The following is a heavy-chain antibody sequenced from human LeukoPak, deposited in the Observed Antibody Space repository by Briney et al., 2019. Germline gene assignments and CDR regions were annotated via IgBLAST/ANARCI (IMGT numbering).Heavy chain of an antibody. Sequence: ASVKVSCKASGYTFTSYGISWVRQAPGQGLEWMGWTSAYNGNTNYAQKLQGRVTMTTDTSTSTAYMELRSLRSDDTAVYYRARGTMVRGVIYWFDPWGQGTLVTVSS. D-gene: IGHD3-10*01. J-gene: IGHJ5*02. CDR1: GYTFTSYG. V-gene: IGHV1-18*04. CDR3: ARGTMVRGVIYWFDP. CDR2: TSAYNGNT.